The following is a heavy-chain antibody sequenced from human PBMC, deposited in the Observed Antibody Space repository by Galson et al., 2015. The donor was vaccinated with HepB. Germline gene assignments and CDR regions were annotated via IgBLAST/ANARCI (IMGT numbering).Heavy chain of an antibody. J-gene: IGHJ6*02. V-gene: IGHV3-30-3*01. CDR1: GFTFSSYA. Sequence: SLRLSCAASGFTFSSYAMHWVRQAPGKGLEWVAVISYDGSNKYYADSVKGRFTISRDNSKNTLYLQMNSLRAEDTAVYYCARASTMSDYGDQGLLYYYYGMDVWGQGTTVTVSS. CDR3: ARASTMSDYGDQGLLYYYYGMDV. CDR2: ISYDGSNK. D-gene: IGHD4-17*01.